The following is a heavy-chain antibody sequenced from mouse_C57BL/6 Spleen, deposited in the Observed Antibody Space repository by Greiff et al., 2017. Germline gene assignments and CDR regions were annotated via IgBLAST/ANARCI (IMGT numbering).Heavy chain of an antibody. CDR3: ASPGLYYYGSEGAWFAY. D-gene: IGHD1-1*01. CDR2: ISYDGSN. Sequence: VQLKESGPGLVKPSQSLSLTCSVTGYSITSGYYWNWIRQFPGNKLEWMGYISYDGSNNYNPSLKNRISITRDTSKNQFFLKLNSVTTEDTATYYCASPGLYYYGSEGAWFAYWGQGTLVTVSA. V-gene: IGHV3-6*01. CDR1: GYSITSGYY. J-gene: IGHJ3*01.